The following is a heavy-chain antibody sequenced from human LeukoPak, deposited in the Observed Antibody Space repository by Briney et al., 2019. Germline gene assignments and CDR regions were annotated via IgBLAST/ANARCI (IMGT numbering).Heavy chain of an antibody. CDR1: GFTFSSYA. V-gene: IGHV3-64*01. J-gene: IGHJ4*02. Sequence: PGGSLRLSCAASGFTFSSYAMHWVRQAPGKGLEYVSAISSNGGSTYYANPVKGRFTISRDNSKNTLYLQMGSLRAEDMAVYYCARYYYDSSGYYYDYWGQGTLVTVSS. CDR3: ARYYYDSSGYYYDY. CDR2: ISSNGGST. D-gene: IGHD3-22*01.